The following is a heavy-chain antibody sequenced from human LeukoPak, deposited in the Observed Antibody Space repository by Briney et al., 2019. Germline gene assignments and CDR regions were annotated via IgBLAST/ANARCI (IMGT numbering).Heavy chain of an antibody. V-gene: IGHV3-74*01. Sequence: GRSLRLSCAASGFTFDDYAMHWVRQAPGKGLVWVSRINSDGRSTSYADSVKGRFTISRDNSKNTLHLQMNSLRAEDTAVYYCARHSSGYYHYDYWGPGTPVTVAS. CDR3: ARHSSGYYHYDY. CDR1: GFTFDDYA. CDR2: INSDGRST. J-gene: IGHJ4*02. D-gene: IGHD3-22*01.